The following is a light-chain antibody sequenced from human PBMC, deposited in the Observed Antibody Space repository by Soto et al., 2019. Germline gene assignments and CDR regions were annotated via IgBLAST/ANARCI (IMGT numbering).Light chain of an antibody. CDR2: GAS. CDR1: QSVSTN. CDR3: QRCNRWPLT. J-gene: IGKJ2*01. V-gene: IGKV3-15*01. Sequence: EIVMTQSPATLSVSPGEGVSLSCRASQSVSTNLAWYQQKPGQAPRLLIYGASTRATGIPARFSGSGSGSEFTLTISSLHCEDFGVYCCQRCNRWPLTFGQGTKLEIK.